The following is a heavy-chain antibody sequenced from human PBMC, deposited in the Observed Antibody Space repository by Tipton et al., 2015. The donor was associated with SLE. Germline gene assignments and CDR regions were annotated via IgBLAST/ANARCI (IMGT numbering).Heavy chain of an antibody. J-gene: IGHJ6*02. Sequence: TLSLTCAVYGGSFSGYYWSWIRQPPGKGLEWIGEINHSGSTNYNPSLKSRVTISVDTSKNQFSLKLSSVTAADTAVYYCARGFRYYYGSDRGYYGMDVWGQGTTVTVSS. CDR1: GGSFSGYY. CDR2: INHSGST. V-gene: IGHV4-34*01. CDR3: ARGFRYYYGSDRGYYGMDV. D-gene: IGHD3-10*01.